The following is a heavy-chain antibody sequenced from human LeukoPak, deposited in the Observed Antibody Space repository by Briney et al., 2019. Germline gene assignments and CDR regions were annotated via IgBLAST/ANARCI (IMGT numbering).Heavy chain of an antibody. CDR2: ISSSSGTI. D-gene: IGHD3-22*01. CDR3: ARDLNLYDSSGYYPR. V-gene: IGHV3-48*02. Sequence: GGSLRLSCAASGFTFSSYSMNWVRQAPGKGLEWVSYISSSSGTIYYAEPVKGRFTISRDNAENSLYLQMNSLRDEDTAVYYCARDLNLYDSSGYYPRWGQGTLVTVSS. CDR1: GFTFSSYS. J-gene: IGHJ4*02.